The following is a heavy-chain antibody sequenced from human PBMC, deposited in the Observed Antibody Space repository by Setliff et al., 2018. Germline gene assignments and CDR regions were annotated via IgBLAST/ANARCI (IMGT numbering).Heavy chain of an antibody. CDR1: GVPIRSTTSY. Sequence: PSETLSLTCIVSGVPIRSTTSYCSWIRHLPGKDLEWIGYIFYSVITYYNPSLQSRITISVDMSKNQISLKLSSVTAADSAVYHCAKAVGYCSSTNCYGYGDWFDPWGQGTLVTVSS. CDR3: AKAVGYCSSTNCYGYGDWFDP. D-gene: IGHD2-2*03. V-gene: IGHV4-31*03. J-gene: IGHJ5*02. CDR2: IFYSVIT.